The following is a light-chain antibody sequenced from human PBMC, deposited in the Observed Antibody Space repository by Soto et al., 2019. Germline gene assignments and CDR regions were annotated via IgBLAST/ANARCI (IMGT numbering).Light chain of an antibody. CDR1: QSVSSY. CDR3: QQRSNWLYT. V-gene: IGKV3-11*01. J-gene: IGKJ2*01. Sequence: EIVLTQSPATLSLSPGERATLSCRASQSVSSYLAWYQQKPGQAPRLLIYDASNRATGIPARFSGSGSGTDFSLTISSLEPEDFAVYYCQQRSNWLYTFGQGTTLEIK. CDR2: DAS.